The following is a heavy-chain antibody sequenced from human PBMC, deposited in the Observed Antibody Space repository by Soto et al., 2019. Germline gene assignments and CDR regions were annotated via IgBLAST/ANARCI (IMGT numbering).Heavy chain of an antibody. CDR2: IYYTGST. CDR3: AREDIGDYVNYYGMDV. J-gene: IGHJ6*02. V-gene: IGHV4-30-4*01. CDR1: GGSISSGDYY. Sequence: SETLSLTCTVSGGSISSGDYYWSWIRQPPGKGLEWIGYIYYTGSTFYNPSLKSRVSISVDTSKNQFSLKLSSVTAADTAVYYCAREDIGDYVNYYGMDVWGQGTTVTVSS. D-gene: IGHD4-17*01.